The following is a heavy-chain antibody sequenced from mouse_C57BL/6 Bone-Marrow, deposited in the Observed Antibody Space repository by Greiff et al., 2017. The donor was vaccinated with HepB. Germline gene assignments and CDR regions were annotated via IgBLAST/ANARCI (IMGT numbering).Heavy chain of an antibody. Sequence: EVQLVESGGGLVKPGGSLKLSCAASGFTFSSYTMSWVRQTPEKRLEWVATISGGGGNTYYPDSVKGRFTMTGDNAKNTLYLQMSSLTSEDTALYYCAGHATVYYGYYFDYWGQGTTLTVSS. CDR3: AGHATVYYGYYFDY. CDR1: GFTFSSYT. CDR2: ISGGGGNT. V-gene: IGHV5-9*01. J-gene: IGHJ2*01. D-gene: IGHD2-2*01.